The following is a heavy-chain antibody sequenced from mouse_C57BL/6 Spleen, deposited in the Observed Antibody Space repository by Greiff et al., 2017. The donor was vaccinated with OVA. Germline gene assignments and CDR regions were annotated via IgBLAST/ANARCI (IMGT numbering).Heavy chain of an antibody. Sequence: VQLQESGAELVKPGASVKMSCKASGYTFTSYWITWVKQRPGQGLEWIGDIYPGSGSTNYNEKFKSKATLTVDTSSSTDYMQLSSLTSEDSAVYYCARKEGYYAMEYWGKGTSVTVSS. CDR2: IYPGSGST. CDR3: ARKEGYYAMEY. J-gene: IGHJ4*01. V-gene: IGHV1-55*01. CDR1: GYTFTSYW.